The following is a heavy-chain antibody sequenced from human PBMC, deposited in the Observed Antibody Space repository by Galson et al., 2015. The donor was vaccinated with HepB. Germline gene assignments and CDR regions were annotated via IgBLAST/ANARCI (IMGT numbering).Heavy chain of an antibody. CDR2: IIPIFGTA. CDR1: GGTFSSYA. CDR3: ARIGSTRATAPGAYFDY. Sequence: SVKVSCKASGGTFSSYAISWVRQAPGQGLEWMGGIIPIFGTANYAQKFQGRVTITADESTSTAYMELSSLRSEDTAVYYCARIGSTRATAPGAYFDYWGQGTLVTVSS. D-gene: IGHD2-15*01. V-gene: IGHV1-69*13. J-gene: IGHJ4*02.